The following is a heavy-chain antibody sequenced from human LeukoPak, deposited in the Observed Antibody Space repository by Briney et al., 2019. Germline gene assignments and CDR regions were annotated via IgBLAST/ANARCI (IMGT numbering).Heavy chain of an antibody. Sequence: SETLSLTCTVSGGSISSYYWSWIRQPPGKGLEWIGYIYYSGSTNYNPSLKSRVTISVDTSKNQFSLKLSSVTAADTAVYYCARLGFLTGFDYWGQGTLVTVSS. CDR1: GGSISSYY. CDR2: IYYSGST. D-gene: IGHD3-3*01. CDR3: ARLGFLTGFDY. J-gene: IGHJ4*02. V-gene: IGHV4-59*08.